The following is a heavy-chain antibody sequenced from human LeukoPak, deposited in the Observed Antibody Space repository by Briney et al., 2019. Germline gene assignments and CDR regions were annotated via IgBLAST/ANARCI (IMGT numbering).Heavy chain of an antibody. CDR3: TRNGGPHSSSDVDY. D-gene: IGHD6-6*01. V-gene: IGHV1-69*02. CDR1: GGTFSSYT. Sequence: ASVEVSCKASGGTFSSYTISWVGQAPGQGVEWMGRIIPILGIANYAKKFQGGVTITADKSTRTAYMELSRLRYEDTAVYYCTRNGGPHSSSDVDYWGQGTLVTVSS. J-gene: IGHJ4*02. CDR2: IIPILGIA.